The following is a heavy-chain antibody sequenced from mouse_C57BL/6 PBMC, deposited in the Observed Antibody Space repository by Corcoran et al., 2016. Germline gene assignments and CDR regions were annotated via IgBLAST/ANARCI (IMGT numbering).Heavy chain of an antibody. CDR1: GYTFTDYY. J-gene: IGHJ4*01. D-gene: IGHD1-1*01. V-gene: IGHV1-26*01. CDR2: INPNNGGT. Sequence: EVQLQQSGPELVKPGASVKISCKASGYTFTDYYMNWVKQSHGKSLEWIGDINPNNGGTSYNQKFKGKATLTVDKSSSTAYMELRSLTSEDSAVYYCANVVAPDAMDYWGQGTSVTVSS. CDR3: ANVVAPDAMDY.